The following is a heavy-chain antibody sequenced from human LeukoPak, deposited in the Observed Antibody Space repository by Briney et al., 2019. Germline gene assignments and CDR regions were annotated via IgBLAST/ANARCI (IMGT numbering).Heavy chain of an antibody. J-gene: IGHJ4*02. CDR1: GGSISSYY. Sequence: PSETLSLTCTVSGGSISSYYWSWIRQPPGKGLEWIGYIYYSGSTNYNPSLKSRVTISVDTSKNQFSLKLSSVTAADTAVYYCARDLGDPNIFDYWGQGTLVTVSS. CDR2: IYYSGST. CDR3: ARDLGDPNIFDY. D-gene: IGHD2-21*01. V-gene: IGHV4-59*01.